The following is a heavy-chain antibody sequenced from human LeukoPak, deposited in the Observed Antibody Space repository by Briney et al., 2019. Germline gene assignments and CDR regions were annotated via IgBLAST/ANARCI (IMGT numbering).Heavy chain of an antibody. D-gene: IGHD4-23*01. Sequence: ASVKVSCKASGYTFTNYGISWARQAPGQGLEWMGWISAYNGNTNYAQKLQGRVTMTTDTSTSTAYMELRSLRSDDTAVYYCARGIYGGNSPLVDYWGQGTLVTVSS. CDR3: ARGIYGGNSPLVDY. CDR1: GYTFTNYG. V-gene: IGHV1-18*01. J-gene: IGHJ4*02. CDR2: ISAYNGNT.